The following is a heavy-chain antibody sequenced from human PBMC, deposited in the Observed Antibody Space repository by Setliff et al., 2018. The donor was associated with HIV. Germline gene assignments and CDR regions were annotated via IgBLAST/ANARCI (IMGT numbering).Heavy chain of an antibody. CDR1: GDSVSGYY. Sequence: ETLSLTCTVSGDSVSGYYWTWIRQPPGKGLEWIGDIYYTGSTNFSPSLKSRVTISLDTSKNQFSLKLSSVTAADTAVYYCARGAPTMLIVVVNLDYWGQGTLVTV. CDR2: IYYTGST. J-gene: IGHJ4*02. V-gene: IGHV4-59*02. D-gene: IGHD3-22*01. CDR3: ARGAPTMLIVVVNLDY.